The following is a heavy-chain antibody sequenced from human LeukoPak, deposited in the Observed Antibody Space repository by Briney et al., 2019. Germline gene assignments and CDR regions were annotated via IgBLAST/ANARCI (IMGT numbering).Heavy chain of an antibody. CDR2: ISLNSGSI. CDR1: GFTFYDYA. V-gene: IGHV3-9*01. CDR3: AKAGLVVVVAAHFDY. Sequence: PGGSLRLSCAASGFTFYDYAMHWVRQAPGKGLEWVSGISLNSGSIGYADSVKGRFTISRDNAKNSLYLQMNSLRAEDTALYYCAKAGLVVVVAAHFDYWGQGTLVTVSS. D-gene: IGHD2-15*01. J-gene: IGHJ4*02.